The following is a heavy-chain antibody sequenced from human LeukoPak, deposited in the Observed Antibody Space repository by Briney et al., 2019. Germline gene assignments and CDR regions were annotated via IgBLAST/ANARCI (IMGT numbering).Heavy chain of an antibody. CDR3: ARVGYSSGWYADY. V-gene: IGHV1-2*02. Sequence: ASVKVSCKASGYTFTGYYMHWVRQAPGQGLEWMGWINPNSGGTNYAQKFQGRVTMTRDTPISTAYLELSRLRSDDTAVYYCARVGYSSGWYADYWGQGTLVTVSS. J-gene: IGHJ4*02. CDR1: GYTFTGYY. CDR2: INPNSGGT. D-gene: IGHD6-19*01.